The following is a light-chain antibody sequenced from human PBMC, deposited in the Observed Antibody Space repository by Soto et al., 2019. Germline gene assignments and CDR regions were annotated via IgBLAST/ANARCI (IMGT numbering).Light chain of an antibody. J-gene: IGLJ1*01. CDR1: SSDVGGYNY. Sequence: QSALTQPRSVSGSPGQSVTISCTGTSSDVGGYNYVSWYQQHPDKAPKLLIYGVSERPSGVPYRFSGSKSGSTASLTISGLQAEDEADYYCCSYADSNSYVFGTGTKLTVL. V-gene: IGLV2-11*01. CDR3: CSYADSNSYV. CDR2: GVS.